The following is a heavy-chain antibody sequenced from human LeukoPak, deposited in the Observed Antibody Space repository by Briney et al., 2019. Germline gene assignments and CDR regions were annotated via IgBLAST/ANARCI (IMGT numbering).Heavy chain of an antibody. Sequence: PGGSLRLSCAASGFTFSSYSMNWVRQAPGKGLEWVSSISSSSSYIYYADSVKGRFTISRDNAKNSLYLQMNSLRAEDTAVYYCARDWPYYDILTGYSPGYGMDVWGQGTTVTVSS. D-gene: IGHD3-9*01. J-gene: IGHJ6*02. CDR1: GFTFSSYS. CDR2: ISSSSSYI. V-gene: IGHV3-21*01. CDR3: ARDWPYYDILTGYSPGYGMDV.